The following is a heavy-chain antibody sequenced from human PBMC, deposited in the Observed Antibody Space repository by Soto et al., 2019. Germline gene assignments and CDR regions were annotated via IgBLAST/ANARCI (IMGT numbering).Heavy chain of an antibody. Sequence: GGSLRLSCAASGFTFSSYAMSWVRQAPGKGLEWVSAISGSGGSTYYADSVKGRFTISRDNSKNTLYLQMNSLRAEDTAVYYCAKYRYEVIYYYGMDVWGQGTTVTVSS. J-gene: IGHJ6*02. CDR3: AKYRYEVIYYYGMDV. CDR1: GFTFSSYA. V-gene: IGHV3-23*01. D-gene: IGHD3-22*01. CDR2: ISGSGGST.